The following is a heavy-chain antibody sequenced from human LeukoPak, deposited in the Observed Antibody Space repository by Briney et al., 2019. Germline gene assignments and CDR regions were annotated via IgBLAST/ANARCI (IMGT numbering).Heavy chain of an antibody. CDR3: ARERITGTSPYFDY. Sequence: GGSLRLSCAASGFTFSSYSMNWVRQAPGKGLEWVSSISSSSSYIYYADSVKGRFTISRGNAKNSLYLQMNSLRAEDTAVYYCARERITGTSPYFDYWGQGTLVTVPS. D-gene: IGHD1-20*01. CDR1: GFTFSSYS. V-gene: IGHV3-21*01. J-gene: IGHJ4*02. CDR2: ISSSSSYI.